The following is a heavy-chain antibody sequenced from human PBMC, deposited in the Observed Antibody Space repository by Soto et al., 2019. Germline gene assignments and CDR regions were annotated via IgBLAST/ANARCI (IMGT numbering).Heavy chain of an antibody. CDR3: ATWTGGRYSFDS. Sequence: QTGGSLRLSCAASGFTFSSYAMSWVRQAPGKGLEWVSAISSSGTSTFYADSVKGRFTISRDNSKNTLYLQMDSLRAEDTAVYYCATWTGGRYSFDSWGQGTRVTISS. CDR2: ISSSGTST. CDR1: GFTFSSYA. J-gene: IGHJ4*02. V-gene: IGHV3-23*01. D-gene: IGHD3-16*01.